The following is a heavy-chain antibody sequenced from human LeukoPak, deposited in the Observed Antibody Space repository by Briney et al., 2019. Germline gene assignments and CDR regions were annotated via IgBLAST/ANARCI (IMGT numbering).Heavy chain of an antibody. J-gene: IGHJ4*02. V-gene: IGHV3-11*03. CDR2: ISTGSTYT. Sequence: GGSLRLSCAPSGFSSSQDYMTSIRQAPGRGLEWVSYISTGSTYTDYADSVKGRFTISRDNAKNSLYLQMLSPVAEPETLYYYWRGGLDYNKLDCGGQGTPVTVSS. CDR1: GFSSSQDY. D-gene: IGHD3/OR15-3a*01. CDR3: WRGGLDYNKLDC.